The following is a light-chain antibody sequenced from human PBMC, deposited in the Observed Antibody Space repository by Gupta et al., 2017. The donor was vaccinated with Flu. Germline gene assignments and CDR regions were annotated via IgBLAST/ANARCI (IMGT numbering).Light chain of an antibody. J-gene: IGKJ4*01. CDR1: QSTSGY. Sequence: DIQMTHSPSSLSAFVGDRVTITCRASQSTSGYLNWYQQEPGKAPKLLIYAVSNLQNGVPSRFSGSGSGTDFTLTISSLQPEDSATYYCQQSYSSPLTFGGGTKVEIK. CDR3: QQSYSSPLT. CDR2: AVS. V-gene: IGKV1-39*01.